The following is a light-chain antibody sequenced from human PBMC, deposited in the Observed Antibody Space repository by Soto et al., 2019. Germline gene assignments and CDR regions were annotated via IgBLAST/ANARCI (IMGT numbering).Light chain of an antibody. CDR2: AAS. J-gene: IGKJ2*01. CDR1: QSVTSNH. CDR3: HQYGNSPVYT. Sequence: EIVLTQSPGTLSLSPGERATLSCRASQSVTSNHLAWYQQKPGQAPRLLIYAASSRATGIPDRFSGSGSRTDFTLSITRLEPEDFEVYYCHCHQYGNSPVYTFGQGTKLEIK. V-gene: IGKV3-20*01.